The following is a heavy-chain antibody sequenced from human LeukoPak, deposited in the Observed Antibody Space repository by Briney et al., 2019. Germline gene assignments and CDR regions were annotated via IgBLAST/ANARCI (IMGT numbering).Heavy chain of an antibody. CDR3: AREEGGSYLPHWYFDL. Sequence: GSSVKVSCKASGGTFSSYGISWVRQAPGQGLEWMGGIIPKFGAASSAQKVQDRVTITADESTSTAYLELSSLRSEDTAVYYCAREEGGSYLPHWYFDLWGRGTLVTVSS. CDR2: IIPKFGAA. CDR1: GGTFSSYG. V-gene: IGHV1-69*01. J-gene: IGHJ2*01. D-gene: IGHD1-26*01.